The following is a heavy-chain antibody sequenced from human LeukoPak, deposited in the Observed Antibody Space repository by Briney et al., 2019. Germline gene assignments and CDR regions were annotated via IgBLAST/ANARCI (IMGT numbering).Heavy chain of an antibody. Sequence: ASVKVSCKASGYTFTGYYMHWVRQAPGQGLEWMGRINPNSGGTNYAQKFQGRVTMTRDTSISTAYMELSRLRYDDMAVYYCATPYDYVWGSPMDVWGKGTTVTVSS. D-gene: IGHD3-16*01. CDR2: INPNSGGT. V-gene: IGHV1-2*06. J-gene: IGHJ6*03. CDR3: ATPYDYVWGSPMDV. CDR1: GYTFTGYY.